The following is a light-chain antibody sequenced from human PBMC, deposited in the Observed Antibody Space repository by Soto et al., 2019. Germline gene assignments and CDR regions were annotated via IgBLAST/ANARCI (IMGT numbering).Light chain of an antibody. CDR3: CSFASSSTYV. Sequence: QSVLTQPASVSGSPGQSLTISCTGTSSDVGGYDYVSWYQRHPGKAPELMIYEVVSRPSWVSNRFSGSKSGNTASLTISGHQAEDEADYYCCSFASSSTYVFGTGTKVNVL. CDR1: SSDVGGYDY. V-gene: IGLV2-14*01. CDR2: EVV. J-gene: IGLJ1*01.